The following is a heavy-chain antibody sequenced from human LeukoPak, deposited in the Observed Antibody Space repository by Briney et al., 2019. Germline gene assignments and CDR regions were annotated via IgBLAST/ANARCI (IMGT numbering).Heavy chain of an antibody. J-gene: IGHJ5*02. CDR3: ARAPISGSSSWYSWFDP. Sequence: SETLSLTCAVSGGSISSGGYSWSWIRQPPGKGLEWIGYIYHSGSTYYNPSLKSRVTISVDRSKNQFSLKLSSVTAADTAVYYCARAPISGSSSWYSWFDPWGQGTLVTVSS. CDR1: GGSISSGGYS. D-gene: IGHD6-13*01. CDR2: IYHSGST. V-gene: IGHV4-30-2*01.